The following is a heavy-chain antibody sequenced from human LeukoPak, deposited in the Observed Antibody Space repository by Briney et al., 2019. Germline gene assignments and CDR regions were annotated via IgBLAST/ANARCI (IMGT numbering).Heavy chain of an antibody. CDR1: GYTFTGYY. Sequence: ASVKVSCKASGYTFTGYYMHWVRQAPGQGLEWMGWINPNSGGTNYAQKFQGWVTMTRDTSISTAYMELSRLRSDDTAVYYCARVPYGNYHYYYVDVWGKGTTVTVSS. D-gene: IGHD3-10*01. CDR3: ARVPYGNYHYYYVDV. J-gene: IGHJ6*03. V-gene: IGHV1-2*04. CDR2: INPNSGGT.